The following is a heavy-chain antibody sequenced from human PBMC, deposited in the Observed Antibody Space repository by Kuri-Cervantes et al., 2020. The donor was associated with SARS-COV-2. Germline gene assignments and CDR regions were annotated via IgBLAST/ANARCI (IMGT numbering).Heavy chain of an antibody. CDR2: IYYRGST. J-gene: IGHJ2*01. Sequence: SETLSLTCTVSGGSIRSYYWSWIRQPPGKGLEWIGYIYYRGSTNYNPSLKSRVTISVDTSKNQFSLKLSSVTAADTAVYYCARERRTLGYCSSTSCYIEGQLELPALYWYFDLWGRGTLVTVSS. CDR3: ARERRTLGYCSSTSCYIEGQLELPALYWYFDL. D-gene: IGHD2-2*02. V-gene: IGHV4-59*12. CDR1: GGSIRSYY.